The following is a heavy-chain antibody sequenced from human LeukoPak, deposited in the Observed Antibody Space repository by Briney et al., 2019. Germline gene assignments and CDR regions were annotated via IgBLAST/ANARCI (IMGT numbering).Heavy chain of an antibody. D-gene: IGHD1-14*01. V-gene: IGHV3-9*01. CDR2: ISWNSGSI. Sequence: GGSLRLSCAASGFTFDDYAMHWVRQAPGKGLEWVSGISWNSGSIGYADSVKGRFTISRDNAKNSLYLQMNSLRAEDTALYYCAKDTGGNPTLNVAAFDIWGQGTMVTVS. J-gene: IGHJ3*02. CDR1: GFTFDDYA. CDR3: AKDTGGNPTLNVAAFDI.